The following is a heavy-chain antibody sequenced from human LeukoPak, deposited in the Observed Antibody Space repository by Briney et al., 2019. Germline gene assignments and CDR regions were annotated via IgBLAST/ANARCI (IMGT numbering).Heavy chain of an antibody. V-gene: IGHV3-23*01. J-gene: IGHJ4*02. CDR1: AFTFSSYA. D-gene: IGHD4-17*01. Sequence: GRSLRLSCAASAFTFSSYAMRWVRQAPGKGLEWVSASSGSSGSTYYAGSVKGRFTISKDKSTNTLYLQINSLRAEDTAVYYCAKATTGGFDYWGQGTLVTVSS. CDR2: SSGSSGST. CDR3: AKATTGGFDY.